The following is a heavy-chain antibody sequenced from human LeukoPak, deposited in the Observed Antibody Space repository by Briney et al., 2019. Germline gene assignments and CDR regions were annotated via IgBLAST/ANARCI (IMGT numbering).Heavy chain of an antibody. J-gene: IGHJ4*02. CDR2: ISGSGGSS. CDR1: GFTFSSYA. CDR3: AKDLSQWLEYYFDY. D-gene: IGHD6-19*01. V-gene: IGHV3-23*01. Sequence: QTGGSLRLSCAASGFTFSSYAMSWVRQAPGKGLEWVSAISGSGGSSYYADSVKGRFTISRDNSKNTLYLQMNSLRAEDTAVYYCAKDLSQWLEYYFDYWGQGTLVTVSS.